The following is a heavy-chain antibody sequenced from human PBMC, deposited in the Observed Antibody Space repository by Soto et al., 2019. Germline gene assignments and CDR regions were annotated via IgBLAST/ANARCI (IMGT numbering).Heavy chain of an antibody. J-gene: IGHJ4*02. Sequence: SVKVSCKASGGTFSSYAISWVRQAPGQGLEWMGGIIPIFGTANYAQKFQGRVTITADESTSTAYMELSSLRSEDTAVYYCAKQYSSSWYEAATFDYWGKGTLVTVSS. D-gene: IGHD6-13*01. CDR3: AKQYSSSWYEAATFDY. CDR2: IIPIFGTA. CDR1: GGTFSSYA. V-gene: IGHV1-69*13.